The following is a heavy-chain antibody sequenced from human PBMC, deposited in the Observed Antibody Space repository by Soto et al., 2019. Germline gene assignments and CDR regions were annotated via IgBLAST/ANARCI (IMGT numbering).Heavy chain of an antibody. CDR2: IYPGDSDT. V-gene: IGHV5-51*01. CDR3: ARLNYDILTGYPMAGYFDY. Sequence: ESLKSSCKGSGYRFTSYWIGWVRQMPGKGLEWMGIIYPGDSDTRYSPSFQGKVTISADKSISTAYLQWSSLKASDTAMYYCARLNYDILTGYPMAGYFDYWGQGTLVTVSS. CDR1: GYRFTSYW. D-gene: IGHD3-9*01. J-gene: IGHJ4*02.